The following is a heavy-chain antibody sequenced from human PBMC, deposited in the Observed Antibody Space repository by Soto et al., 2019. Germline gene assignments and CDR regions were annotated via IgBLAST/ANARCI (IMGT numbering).Heavy chain of an antibody. D-gene: IGHD6-13*01. J-gene: IGHJ6*02. CDR2: INHSGST. Sequence: SETLSLTCAVYGGSFSGYYWSWIRQPPGKGLEWIGEINHSGSTNYNPSLKSRVTISVDTSKNQFSLKLSSVTAADTAVYYCASRARIGIAAAGTDYYYGMDVWGQGTTVTVSS. V-gene: IGHV4-34*01. CDR1: GGSFSGYY. CDR3: ASRARIGIAAAGTDYYYGMDV.